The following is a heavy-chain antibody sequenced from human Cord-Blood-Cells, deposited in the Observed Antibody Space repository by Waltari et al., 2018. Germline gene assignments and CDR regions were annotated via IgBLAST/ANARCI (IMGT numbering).Heavy chain of an antibody. CDR3: ARESIAARDAFDI. D-gene: IGHD6-6*01. J-gene: IGHJ3*02. CDR1: GFTFSSYW. Sequence: EVQLVESGGGLVQPGGSLRLSCAASGFTFSSYWMSWVRQAPGKGLEWVANIKQDGSEKYYVDSVKGRFTISRDNAKNSLYLQMNSLRAEDTAVYYCARESIAARDAFDIWGQGTMVTVSS. CDR2: IKQDGSEK. V-gene: IGHV3-7*01.